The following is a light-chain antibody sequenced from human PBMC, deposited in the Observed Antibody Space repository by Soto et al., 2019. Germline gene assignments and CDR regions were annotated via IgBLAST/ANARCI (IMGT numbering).Light chain of an antibody. CDR3: SSYTARNALNIV. J-gene: IGLJ1*01. CDR2: DIS. Sequence: QSVLTQPASVSGSPGQSITISCTGTSSDVGGYNYVSWYQHHPGKAPKLIIYDISNRRSGVSIRFSGSKSDNTASLTISGLQPEDEADYHCSSYTARNALNIVFGTGTKVIIL. CDR1: SSDVGGYNY. V-gene: IGLV2-14*03.